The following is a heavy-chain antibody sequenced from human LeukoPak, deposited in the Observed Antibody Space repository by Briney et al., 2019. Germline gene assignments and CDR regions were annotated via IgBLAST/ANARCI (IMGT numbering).Heavy chain of an antibody. CDR2: IYYSGAT. CDR1: GGSISNYY. Sequence: SETLSLTRTVSGGSISNYYWSWLRQPPGMGLEWIGYIYYSGATTYNPSLQSRVTISIDTSKNQFSLRLSSVTAADTAVYYCARHRGPTSLYYFDYWGQGTLVTVSS. CDR3: ARHRGPTSLYYFDY. J-gene: IGHJ4*02. D-gene: IGHD2-2*01. V-gene: IGHV4-59*08.